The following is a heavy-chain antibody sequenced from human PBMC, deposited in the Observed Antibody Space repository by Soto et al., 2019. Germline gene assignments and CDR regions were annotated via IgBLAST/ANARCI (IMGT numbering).Heavy chain of an antibody. V-gene: IGHV1-69*13. D-gene: IGHD6-6*01. CDR2: IIPIFGTA. CDR3: ARFDGSLTPYFDY. CDR1: GGTFSSYA. J-gene: IGHJ4*02. Sequence: GASVKVSCKASGGTFSSYAISWVRQAPGQGLEWMGGIIPIFGTANYAQKFQGRVTITADESTSTAYMELSSLRSEDTAVYYCARFDGSLTPYFDYWGQGTLVTVSS.